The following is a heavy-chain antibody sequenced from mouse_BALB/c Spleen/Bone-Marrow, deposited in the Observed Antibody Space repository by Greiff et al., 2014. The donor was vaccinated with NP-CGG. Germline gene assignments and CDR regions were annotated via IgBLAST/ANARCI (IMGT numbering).Heavy chain of an antibody. CDR3: TRLGYYGMMAY. V-gene: IGHV4-1*02. CDR2: INPDSSTI. CDR1: GFDFSRYW. J-gene: IGHJ4*01. Sequence: VQLKESGGGLVQPGGSLKLSCAASGFDFSRYWMGWVRRAPGRGLKWIGEINPDSSTINYTPSLKDKFIISRDNAKNALYLQMSKVRSEDTALYYCTRLGYYGMMAYWGQGTSVTVSS. D-gene: IGHD1-1*01.